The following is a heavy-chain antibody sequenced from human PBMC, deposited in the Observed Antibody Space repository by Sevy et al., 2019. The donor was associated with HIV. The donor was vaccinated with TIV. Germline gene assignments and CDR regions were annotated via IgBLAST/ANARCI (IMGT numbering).Heavy chain of an antibody. Sequence: GGSLRLSCAASGFTFSSYAMHWVRQAPGKGLEWVAVISYDGSNKYYADSVKGRFTISRDNSKNTLYLQMNSLRAEDTAVYYCARGSSVWWLGFYDAFDIWGQGTMVTVSS. CDR3: ARGSSVWWLGFYDAFDI. CDR1: GFTFSSYA. J-gene: IGHJ3*02. CDR2: ISYDGSNK. D-gene: IGHD2-2*01. V-gene: IGHV3-30-3*01.